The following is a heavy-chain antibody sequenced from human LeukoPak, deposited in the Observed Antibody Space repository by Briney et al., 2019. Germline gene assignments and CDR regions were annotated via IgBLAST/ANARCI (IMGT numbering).Heavy chain of an antibody. Sequence: GGSLRLSCAASGFTFSSYAMTWVRQAPGKGLEWVAVISYDGSNKYYADSVKGRFTISRDNSKNTLYLQMNSLRAEDTAVYYCGESSYYKSGLWFDYWGQGTLVTVSS. CDR1: GFTFSSYA. D-gene: IGHD3-10*01. J-gene: IGHJ4*02. CDR2: ISYDGSNK. V-gene: IGHV3-30-3*01. CDR3: GESSYYKSGLWFDY.